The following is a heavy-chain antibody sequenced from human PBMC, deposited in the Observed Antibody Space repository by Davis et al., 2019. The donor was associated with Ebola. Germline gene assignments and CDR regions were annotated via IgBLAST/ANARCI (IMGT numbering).Heavy chain of an antibody. D-gene: IGHD1-26*01. J-gene: IGHJ4*02. V-gene: IGHV3-23*01. CDR1: GFTFSSYA. Sequence: GGSLRLFCAASGFTFSSYAMSWVRQAPGKGLEWVSAISGSGGSTYYADSVKGRFTISRDNSKNTLYLQMKSLRAEDTAVYYCAKDPRTTRLGAIFDYWGQGTLVTVSS. CDR3: AKDPRTTRLGAIFDY. CDR2: ISGSGGST.